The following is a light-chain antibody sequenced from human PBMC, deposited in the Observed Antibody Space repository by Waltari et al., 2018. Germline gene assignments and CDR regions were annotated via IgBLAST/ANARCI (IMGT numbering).Light chain of an antibody. Sequence: IQMTQSPSTLSASIGDRVTITCRASQSISSWLAWYQQKPGKAPKLLIYKASSLESGVPSRFSGSGSGTEFTLTISSLQPDDFGTYYCQQYNSYRTFGPGTKVEI. CDR3: QQYNSYRT. CDR2: KAS. CDR1: QSISSW. J-gene: IGKJ1*01. V-gene: IGKV1-5*03.